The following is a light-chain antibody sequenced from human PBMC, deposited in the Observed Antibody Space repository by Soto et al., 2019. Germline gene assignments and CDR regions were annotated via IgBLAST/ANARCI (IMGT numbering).Light chain of an antibody. J-gene: IGLJ2*01. V-gene: IGLV3-9*01. CDR3: QVWDPSTAF. CDR1: NIGRKN. CDR2: NDH. Sequence: SYELTQPLSVSVALGQTARIPCGGSNIGRKNVHWYQQKPGQAPVLVIYNDHTRPSGIPERVSGSNSGSTATLTISRAQAGDEADYYCQVWDPSTAFIGGGTKLTVL.